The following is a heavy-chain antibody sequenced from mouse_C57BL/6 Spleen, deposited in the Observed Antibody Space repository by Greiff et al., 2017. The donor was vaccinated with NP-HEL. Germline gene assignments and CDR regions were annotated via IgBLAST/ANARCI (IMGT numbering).Heavy chain of an antibody. V-gene: IGHV3-6*01. CDR1: GYSITSGYY. D-gene: IGHD1-1*01. CDR2: ISYDGSN. J-gene: IGHJ1*03. CDR3: ANYYGSRRYFDV. Sequence: DVQLQESGPGLVKPSQSLSLTCSVTGYSITSGYYWNWIRQFPGNKLEWMGYISYDGSNNYNPSLKNRISITRDTSKNQFFLKLNSVTTEDTATYYCANYYGSRRYFDVWGTGTTVTVSS.